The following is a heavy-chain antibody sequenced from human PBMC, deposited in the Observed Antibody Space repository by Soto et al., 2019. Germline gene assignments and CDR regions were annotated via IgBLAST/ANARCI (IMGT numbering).Heavy chain of an antibody. CDR3: ARGPPSGSFSLTPRF. Sequence: GPEVRKPGASVKVSCTASGYSFHNYGIIWVRQAPGQGLGWMGWISGQIAKTNFAQKFQGRVSMTTDTSTNTAYMELSSLRSDDTAIYYCARGPPSGSFSLTPRFWGQGSVVTVSS. CDR1: GYSFHNYG. J-gene: IGHJ4*02. CDR2: ISGQIAKT. D-gene: IGHD1-26*01. V-gene: IGHV1-18*04.